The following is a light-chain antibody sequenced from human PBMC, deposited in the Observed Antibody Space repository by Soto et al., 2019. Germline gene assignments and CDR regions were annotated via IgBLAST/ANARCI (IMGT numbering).Light chain of an antibody. CDR1: SGHSSYA. CDR3: QTWGSGTVV. Sequence: QPLLTQSPSASAALGASVKLTCTLSSGHSSYAIAWHQQQPEKGPRYLMKLNSDGSHSKGDGIPDRFSGSSSGAERYLTISSLQSEDEADYYCQTWGSGTVVFGGGTKLTV. J-gene: IGLJ2*01. V-gene: IGLV4-69*01. CDR2: LNSDGSH.